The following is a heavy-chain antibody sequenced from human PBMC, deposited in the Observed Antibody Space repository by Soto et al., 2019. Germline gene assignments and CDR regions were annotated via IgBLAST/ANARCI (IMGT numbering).Heavy chain of an antibody. CDR3: ARVPRIQLWRYYYYYMDV. CDR1: GGSFSGYY. Sequence: QVQLQQWGAGLLKPSETLSLTCAVYGGSFSGYYWSWIRQPPGKGLEWIGEINHSGSTNYNPSLKSRVTISVDTSKNQFSLKLSSVTAADTAVYYCARVPRIQLWRYYYYYMDVWGKGTTVTVSS. D-gene: IGHD5-18*01. V-gene: IGHV4-34*01. CDR2: INHSGST. J-gene: IGHJ6*03.